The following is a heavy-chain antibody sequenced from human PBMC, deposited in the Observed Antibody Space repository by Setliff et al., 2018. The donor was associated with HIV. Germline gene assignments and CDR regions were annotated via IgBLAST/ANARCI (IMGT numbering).Heavy chain of an antibody. CDR3: ARDRGSGSWFDF. Sequence: SETLSLTCAVSGGYISSSNWRSWVRQPPGKGLEWIGEIYHSGSTKYNPSLKSRVTISVDTSKNQLSLKLSSVTAADTAVYYCARDRGSGSWFDFWGQGTLVTVSS. J-gene: IGHJ4*02. D-gene: IGHD1-26*01. CDR1: GGYISSSNW. V-gene: IGHV4-4*02. CDR2: IYHSGST.